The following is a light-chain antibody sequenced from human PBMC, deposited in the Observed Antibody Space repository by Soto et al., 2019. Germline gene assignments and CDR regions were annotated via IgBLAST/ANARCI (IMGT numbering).Light chain of an antibody. CDR2: EVN. V-gene: IGLV2-8*01. Sequence: QSALTQPPSASGSPGQSVTIPCAGTSTDVGEYNYVSWYQQHPGKVPKLIIFEVNKRPSGVPDRFSGSKSGDTASLTVSGLQAEDEADYYCSSFVGAPVIFSGGTQRPVL. CDR1: STDVGEYNY. J-gene: IGLJ2*01. CDR3: SSFVGAPVI.